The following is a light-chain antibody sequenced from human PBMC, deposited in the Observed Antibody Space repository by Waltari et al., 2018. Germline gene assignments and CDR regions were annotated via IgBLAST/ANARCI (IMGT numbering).Light chain of an antibody. Sequence: QSALTQPPSVSGSPGQSVTISCSGTSSAVGPYNRVSWYQQPPGTAPKLIIFDLSSRPSGVPDRFSGSKSGSTASLTISGLQAEDEGDYYCSSYTPSGTLVFGGGTKLTVL. CDR3: SSYTPSGTLV. V-gene: IGLV2-18*02. CDR2: DLS. J-gene: IGLJ2*01. CDR1: SSAVGPYNR.